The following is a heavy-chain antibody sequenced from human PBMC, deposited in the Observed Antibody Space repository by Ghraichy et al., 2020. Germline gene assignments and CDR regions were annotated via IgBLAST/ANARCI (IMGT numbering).Heavy chain of an antibody. J-gene: IGHJ4*02. CDR2: FYDLGSA. CDR3: ASRYSSASEFDY. CDR1: GDFIRSGGYY. D-gene: IGHD6-6*01. V-gene: IGHV4-31*03. Sequence: SETLSLTCTVSGDFIRSGGYYWSWIRQLPGKGLEWIGYFYDLGSAYYNPSLESRVTISVDTPDKQISLELKSVTAADTAVYYCASRYSSASEFDYWGQGILVTVSS.